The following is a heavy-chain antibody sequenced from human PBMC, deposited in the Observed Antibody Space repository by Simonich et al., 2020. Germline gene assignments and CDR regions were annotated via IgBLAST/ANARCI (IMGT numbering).Heavy chain of an antibody. CDR3: ARANERDY. CDR1: GFTFSSYS. Sequence: EVQLVESGGGLVKPGGSLRLSCAASGFTFSSYSMNWVRQAPGKGREWFSSISSSSSDRYYADSVKGRFTISRDNAKNSLYLQMNSLRAEDTAVYYCARANERDYWGQGTLVTVSS. D-gene: IGHD1-1*01. CDR2: ISSSSSDR. J-gene: IGHJ4*02. V-gene: IGHV3-21*01.